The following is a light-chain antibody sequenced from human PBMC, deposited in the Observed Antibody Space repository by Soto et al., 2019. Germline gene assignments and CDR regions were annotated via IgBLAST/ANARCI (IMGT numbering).Light chain of an antibody. J-gene: IGKJ1*01. Sequence: DIQMTQSPSTLSASVGDRVTITCRASQSVSTWLAWYQQKHGKAPHVLXSMASTLESGVPSSFIRGGSCTKYILIISSLQPDDFSAYYYQQYNSHSTWTFGQGTKVDIK. CDR1: QSVSTW. CDR3: QQYNSHSTWT. V-gene: IGKV1-5*03. CDR2: MAS.